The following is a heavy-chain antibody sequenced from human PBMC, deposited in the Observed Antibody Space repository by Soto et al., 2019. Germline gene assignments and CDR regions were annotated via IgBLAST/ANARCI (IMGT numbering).Heavy chain of an antibody. V-gene: IGHV4-39*07. CDR3: ARRGDGSGSLDY. Sequence: SETLSLTCTVSGGSISSSSYYWGWIRQPPGKGLEWIGSIYYSGTTNYNPSLKSRVTISVDKSKNQFSLKMSSLTAADTAVYYCARRGDGSGSLDYWGQGTLVTVFS. D-gene: IGHD3-10*01. CDR1: GGSISSSSYY. CDR2: IYYSGTT. J-gene: IGHJ4*02.